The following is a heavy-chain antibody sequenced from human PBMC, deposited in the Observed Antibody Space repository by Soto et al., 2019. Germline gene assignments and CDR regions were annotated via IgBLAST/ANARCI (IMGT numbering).Heavy chain of an antibody. CDR3: ARSAQWDGFDP. D-gene: IGHD2-8*01. CDR2: ISYSGST. V-gene: IGHV4-31*03. Sequence: QVQLQESGPGQVRPSQTLSLTCTVSAGSISTINYYWRWIRQHPEKGLEWIGYISYSGSTFYHSSLKSRVTISLDTSKKQFSLTLTSVTAADTAVYYCARSAQWDGFDPWGQGTMVTVSS. J-gene: IGHJ3*01. CDR1: AGSISTINYY.